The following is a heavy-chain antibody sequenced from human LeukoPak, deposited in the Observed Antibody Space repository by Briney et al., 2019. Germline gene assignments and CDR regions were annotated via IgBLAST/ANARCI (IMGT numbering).Heavy chain of an antibody. D-gene: IGHD1-14*01. Sequence: GASVKVSCKASGYTFSGHFLHWIRQAPGQRLEWVGWVNPNSGGTNYAQKFQGRVTMTRDTSISTAYMELSRLRSDDTATYYCASWAGGNEPVASFDYWGQGTLVTVSS. J-gene: IGHJ4*02. CDR3: ASWAGGNEPVASFDY. CDR2: VNPNSGGT. V-gene: IGHV1-2*02. CDR1: GYTFSGHF.